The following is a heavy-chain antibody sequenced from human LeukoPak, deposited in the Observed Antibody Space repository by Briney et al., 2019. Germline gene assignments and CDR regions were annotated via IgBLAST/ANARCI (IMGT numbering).Heavy chain of an antibody. J-gene: IGHJ3*02. Sequence: PSETLSLTCTVSGGSISSYYWSWIRQRPGKGLEWIGYIYYSGSTNYNPSLKSRVTISVDTSKNQFSLKLSSVTAADTAVYYCARDLYVKGDAFDIWGQGTMVTVSS. D-gene: IGHD5/OR15-5a*01. CDR2: IYYSGST. V-gene: IGHV4-59*01. CDR1: GGSISSYY. CDR3: ARDLYVKGDAFDI.